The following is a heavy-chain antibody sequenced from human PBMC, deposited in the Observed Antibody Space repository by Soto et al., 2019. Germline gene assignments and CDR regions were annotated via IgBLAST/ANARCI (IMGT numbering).Heavy chain of an antibody. CDR3: ARGHTNSITGYYYYAMDV. D-gene: IGHD3-16*01. CDR1: GFTVSSNY. J-gene: IGHJ6*02. CDR2: IYSGGSA. Sequence: EVQLVESGGGLIQPGGSLRLSCAASGFTVSSNYMSWVRQAPGKGLEWVSVIYSGGSAYYADSVKGRFTISRDNSKNTVYLQMNSLRAEDTAVYYCARGHTNSITGYYYYAMDVWGQGTTVTVSS. V-gene: IGHV3-53*01.